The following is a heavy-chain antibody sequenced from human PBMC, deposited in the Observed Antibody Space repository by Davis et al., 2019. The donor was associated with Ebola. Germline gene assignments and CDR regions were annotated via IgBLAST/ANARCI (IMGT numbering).Heavy chain of an antibody. CDR3: ARMGLSSGYYFFDY. J-gene: IGHJ4*02. D-gene: IGHD3-22*01. CDR1: GGSFSDYY. CDR2: INHSGST. V-gene: IGHV4-34*01. Sequence: MPSETLSLTCAVHGGSFSDYYWNWIRQAPGKGLEWIGEINHSGSTNYNPSLKSRVVISTDTSKKQFSLRLSSVTAADTAVYYCARMGLSSGYYFFDYWGQGTLVTVSS.